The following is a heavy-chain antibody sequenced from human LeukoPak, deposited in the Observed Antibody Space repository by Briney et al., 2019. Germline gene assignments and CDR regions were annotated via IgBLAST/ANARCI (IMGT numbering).Heavy chain of an antibody. D-gene: IGHD2-15*01. CDR3: ASFLRYCSGGSCPASLGFGY. CDR2: IYPGDSDT. Sequence: GESLKISCKGSGYSFTSYWIGWVRQMPGKGLEGMGIIYPGDSDTRYSPSFQGQVTISADKTISTAYLQWSSLKASDTAVYYCASFLRYCSGGSCPASLGFGYWGQGTLVTVSS. J-gene: IGHJ4*02. CDR1: GYSFTSYW. V-gene: IGHV5-51*01.